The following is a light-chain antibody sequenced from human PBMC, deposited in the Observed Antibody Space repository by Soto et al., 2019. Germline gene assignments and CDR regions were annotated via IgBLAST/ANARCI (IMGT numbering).Light chain of an antibody. CDR3: QHYGSSPSYT. Sequence: EIVLTQSPGTLSLSPGERATLSCRASQSVSNSYLAWYQQKPGQAPRLLIYAASSRATGIPDRFSGSGSGTDFTLTISRLEPEDFAVYYCQHYGSSPSYTFGQGTKLDIK. CDR1: QSVSNSY. J-gene: IGKJ2*01. CDR2: AAS. V-gene: IGKV3-20*01.